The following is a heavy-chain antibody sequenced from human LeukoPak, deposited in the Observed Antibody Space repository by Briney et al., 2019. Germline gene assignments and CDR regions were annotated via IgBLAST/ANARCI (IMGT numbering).Heavy chain of an antibody. J-gene: IGHJ6*03. CDR3: ARGVRDILSGYYTDYYFYYMDV. V-gene: IGHV3-48*01. D-gene: IGHD3-9*01. Sequence: GGSLRLSCAASGFTFNVYSMNWVRKAPGKGLEWVSFISSSLDSNIYYADSVKGRFTISRDNAKNSLYLQMNSLRAEDTAVYYCARGVRDILSGYYTDYYFYYMDVWGKGTTVTVSS. CDR1: GFTFNVYS. CDR2: ISSSLDSNI.